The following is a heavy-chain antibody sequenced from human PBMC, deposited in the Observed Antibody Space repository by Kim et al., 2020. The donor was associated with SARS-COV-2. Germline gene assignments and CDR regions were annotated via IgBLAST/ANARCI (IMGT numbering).Heavy chain of an antibody. V-gene: IGHV3-11*06. D-gene: IGHD6-13*01. J-gene: IGHJ6*02. CDR3: ARDGAAAGPSYYYYGMDV. Sequence: KVRSTTSRDNAKNSLYLQMNSLRAEDTAVYYCARDGAAAGPSYYYYGMDVWGQGTTVTVSS.